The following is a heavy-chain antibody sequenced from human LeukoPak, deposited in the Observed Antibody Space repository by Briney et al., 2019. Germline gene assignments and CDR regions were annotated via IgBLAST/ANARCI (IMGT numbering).Heavy chain of an antibody. Sequence: GGSLRLSWAASGFTFSSYAMSWVRQAPEKGLEWVSAISGSGGSTYYADSVKGRFTISRDNSKNTLYLQMNSLRAEDTAVYYCAKGDSSGWYLLSYFDYWGQGTLVTVSS. CDR3: AKGDSSGWYLLSYFDY. CDR2: ISGSGGST. J-gene: IGHJ4*02. CDR1: GFTFSSYA. D-gene: IGHD6-19*01. V-gene: IGHV3-23*01.